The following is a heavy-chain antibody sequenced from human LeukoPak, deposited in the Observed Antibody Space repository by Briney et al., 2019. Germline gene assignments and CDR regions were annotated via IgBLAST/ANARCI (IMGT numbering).Heavy chain of an antibody. Sequence: SQTLSLTCAISGDSVSSNSAAWNWIRQSPSRGLEWLGRTYYRSKWYNDYAVSVKSRIAINPDTSKDQFSLQLNSVTPEDTAVYYCAREEAHLVRGVVDYCGQGTLVTVSS. CDR1: GDSVSSNSAA. CDR3: AREEAHLVRGVVDY. V-gene: IGHV6-1*01. D-gene: IGHD3-10*01. J-gene: IGHJ4*02. CDR2: TYYRSKWYN.